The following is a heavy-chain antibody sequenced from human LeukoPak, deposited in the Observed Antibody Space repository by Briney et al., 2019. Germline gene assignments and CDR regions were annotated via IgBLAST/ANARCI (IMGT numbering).Heavy chain of an antibody. Sequence: PSETLSLACTVSDASIDSGRYYWGWIRQPPGKGLEWIGSIHYSGTTYYNPSLKSRVTISIDTSNSQFSLKLSSVTAADTAVYYCARGTPYNPWGQGTLVTVSS. J-gene: IGHJ5*02. CDR1: DASIDSGRYY. V-gene: IGHV4-39*07. D-gene: IGHD4-11*01. CDR3: ARGTPYNP. CDR2: IHYSGTT.